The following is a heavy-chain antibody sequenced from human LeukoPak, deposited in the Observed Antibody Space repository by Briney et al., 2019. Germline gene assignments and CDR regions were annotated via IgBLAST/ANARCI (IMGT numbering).Heavy chain of an antibody. CDR3: ARDWNYDGSGHVDD. J-gene: IGHJ4*02. D-gene: IGHD3-22*01. CDR1: GGTFSSYA. Sequence: AASVKVSCKASGGTFSSYAISWVRQAPGQGLEWMGGIIPILGTANYAQKFQGRVTITADESTSTAYMELSSLRSEDTAVYYCARDWNYDGSGHVDDWGQGTLVTVSS. CDR2: IIPILGTA. V-gene: IGHV1-69*13.